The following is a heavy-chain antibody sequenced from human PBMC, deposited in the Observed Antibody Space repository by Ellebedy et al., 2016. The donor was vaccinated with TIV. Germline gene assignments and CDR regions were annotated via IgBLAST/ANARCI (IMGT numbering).Heavy chain of an antibody. V-gene: IGHV3-23*01. Sequence: GESLKISCAASGFTFSSYAMSWVRQAPGKGLEWVSTISNTGGRTYYAESVKGRFIISRDNSKNILYLQMNSLRAEDTAIYYCAKDQVAGDGRWVFDSWGQGTVVTVSS. J-gene: IGHJ3*01. D-gene: IGHD5-24*01. CDR2: ISNTGGRT. CDR3: AKDQVAGDGRWVFDS. CDR1: GFTFSSYA.